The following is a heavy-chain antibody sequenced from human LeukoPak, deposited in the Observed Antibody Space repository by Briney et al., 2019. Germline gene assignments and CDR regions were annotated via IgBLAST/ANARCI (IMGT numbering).Heavy chain of an antibody. V-gene: IGHV3-9*01. D-gene: IGHD3-9*01. J-gene: IGHJ6*02. CDR2: ISWNSGSI. Sequence: GGSLRLSCAASGFTFDDYAMHWDRQAPGKGLEWVSGISWNSGSIGYADSVKGRFTISRDNAKNSLYLQMNSLRAEDTALYYCAKSRLRYATVRVYGMDVWGQGTTVTVSS. CDR3: AKSRLRYATVRVYGMDV. CDR1: GFTFDDYA.